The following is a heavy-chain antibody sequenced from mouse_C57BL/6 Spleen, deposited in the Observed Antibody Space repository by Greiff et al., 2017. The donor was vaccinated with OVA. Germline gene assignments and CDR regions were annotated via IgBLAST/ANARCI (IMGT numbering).Heavy chain of an antibody. D-gene: IGHD2-1*01. CDR2: IDPSDSYT. V-gene: IGHV1-69*01. Sequence: QVQLQQSGAELVMPGASVKLSCKASGYTFTSYWMHWVKQRPGQGLEWIGEIDPSDSYTNYNQKFKGKSTLTVDKSSSTAYMQLSSLTSEDSAVYYCARGYGNHAMDYWGQGTSVTVSS. CDR1: GYTFTSYW. J-gene: IGHJ4*01. CDR3: ARGYGNHAMDY.